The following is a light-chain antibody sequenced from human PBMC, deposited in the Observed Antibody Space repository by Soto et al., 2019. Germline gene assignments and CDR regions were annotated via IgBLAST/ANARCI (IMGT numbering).Light chain of an antibody. V-gene: IGLV2-14*01. Sequence: QSALTQPASVSGSPGQSIAISCTGTSSDVGGYNYVSWYQQHPGKAPKLMLYDVAIRPSGVSDRFSGSKSGNTASLTISGLQAEDEADYYCTSYTTSSTYVFGTGTKVT. CDR3: TSYTTSSTYV. J-gene: IGLJ1*01. CDR2: DVA. CDR1: SSDVGGYNY.